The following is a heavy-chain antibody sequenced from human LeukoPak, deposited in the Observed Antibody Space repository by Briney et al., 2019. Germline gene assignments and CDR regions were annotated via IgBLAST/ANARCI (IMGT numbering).Heavy chain of an antibody. CDR1: GFTFSSYS. V-gene: IGHV3-21*01. CDR2: ISSSSSYI. CDR3: ARDPYNGYYGDDYYYYMDV. D-gene: IGHD4-17*01. Sequence: GGSLRLSCAASGFTFSSYSMNWVRQAPGKGLEWVSSISSSSSYIYYADSVRGRFTISRDNAKNLLSLQMNSLRAEDTAVYYCARDPYNGYYGDDYYYYMDVWGKGTTVTISS. J-gene: IGHJ6*03.